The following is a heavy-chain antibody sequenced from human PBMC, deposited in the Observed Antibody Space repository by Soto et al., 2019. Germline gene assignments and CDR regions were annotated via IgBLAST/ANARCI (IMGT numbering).Heavy chain of an antibody. CDR3: AKEHALGYSSGWYTSAFRGHSAYYFDY. J-gene: IGHJ4*02. V-gene: IGHV3-23*01. D-gene: IGHD6-19*01. CDR2: ISGSGGST. Sequence: GGSLRLSCAASGFTFSSYAMSWVRQAPGKGLEWVSAISGSGGSTYYADSVKGRFTISRDNSKNTLYLQMNSLRAEDTAVYYCAKEHALGYSSGWYTSAFRGHSAYYFDYWGQGTLVTVSS. CDR1: GFTFSSYA.